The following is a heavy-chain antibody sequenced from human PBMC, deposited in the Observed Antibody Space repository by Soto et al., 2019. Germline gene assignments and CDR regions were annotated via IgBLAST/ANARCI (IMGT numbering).Heavy chain of an antibody. V-gene: IGHV4-34*01. CDR3: ARFSRTNWFDP. CDR2: INHSGST. Sequence: PSGTLSLTCAVYGGSFSGYYWSWIRQPPGKGLEWIGEINHSGSTNYNPSLKSRVTISVDTSKNQFSLKLSSVTAADTAVYYCARFSRTNWFDPWGQGTLVTSPQ. D-gene: IGHD3-3*02. CDR1: GGSFSGYY. J-gene: IGHJ5*02.